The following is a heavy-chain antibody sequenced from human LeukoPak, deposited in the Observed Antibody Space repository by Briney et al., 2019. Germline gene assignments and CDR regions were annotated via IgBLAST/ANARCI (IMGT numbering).Heavy chain of an antibody. CDR1: GFTFDDYG. Sequence: GGALRLSCAASGFTFDDYGMSWVRQAPGKGREGVSGINWNGGSTGYADAVKGRFTISRDSAKNSLYLQMNSLRAEHTALYHCARDLRYCSSTSCYAVGFDPWGQGTLVTVSS. CDR3: ARDLRYCSSTSCYAVGFDP. D-gene: IGHD2-2*01. J-gene: IGHJ5*02. V-gene: IGHV3-20*01. CDR2: INWNGGST.